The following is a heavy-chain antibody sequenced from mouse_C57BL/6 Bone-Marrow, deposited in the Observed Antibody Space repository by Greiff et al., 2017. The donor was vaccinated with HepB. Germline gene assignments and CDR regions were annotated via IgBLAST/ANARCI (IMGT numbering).Heavy chain of an antibody. V-gene: IGHV1-55*01. CDR2: IYPGSGST. CDR3: GRSGYCGSSWFAY. CDR1: GYTFTSYW. J-gene: IGHJ3*01. Sequence: QVQLQQPGAELVKPGASVKMSCKASGYTFTSYWITWVKQRPGQGLEWIGDIYPGSGSTNYNEKFKSKATLTVDTSSSTAYMQLSSLTSEDSAVYYCGRSGYCGSSWFAYWGQGTLVTVSA. D-gene: IGHD1-1*01.